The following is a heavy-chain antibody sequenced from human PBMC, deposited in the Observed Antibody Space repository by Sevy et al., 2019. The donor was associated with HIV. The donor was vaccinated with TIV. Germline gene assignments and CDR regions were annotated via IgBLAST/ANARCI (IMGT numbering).Heavy chain of an antibody. CDR2: IIPILGIA. Sequence: ASVKVSCKASGDTFSSYAISWVRQAPGQGLEWMGRIIPILGIANYAQKFQGRVTITADKSTSTAYMELSSLRSEDTAVYYCATSGYSYGDYYFDYWGQGTLVTVSS. V-gene: IGHV1-69*04. J-gene: IGHJ4*02. D-gene: IGHD5-18*01. CDR3: ATSGYSYGDYYFDY. CDR1: GDTFSSYA.